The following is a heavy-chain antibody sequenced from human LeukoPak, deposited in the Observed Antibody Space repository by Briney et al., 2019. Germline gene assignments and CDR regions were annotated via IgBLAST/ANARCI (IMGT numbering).Heavy chain of an antibody. CDR2: IYPGDSDT. J-gene: IGHJ6*02. V-gene: IGHV5-51*01. D-gene: IGHD6-13*01. CDR1: GYSFTSYW. CDR3: ARATRYSSSWYYYYGMDV. Sequence: GESLKISCKGSGYSFTSYWIGWVRQMPGKGLEWMGIIYPGDSDTRYSPSFQGQVTISADKSISTAYLQWSSLKASDTAMYYCARATRYSSSWYYYYGMDVWGQGTTVTVSS.